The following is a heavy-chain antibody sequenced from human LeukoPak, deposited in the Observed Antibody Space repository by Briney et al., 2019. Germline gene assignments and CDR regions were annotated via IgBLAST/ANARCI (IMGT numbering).Heavy chain of an antibody. Sequence: GSLRLSCAASEISVGSNYMTWVRQAPGKGLEWVAYIQYDGSNQQYADSVKGRFSISRDRSKNIPYLQMNSLRAEDTAVYYCAKDRCSNGIGCLYYYMDVWGKGTTVTISS. CDR1: EISVGSNY. D-gene: IGHD2-8*01. V-gene: IGHV3-30*02. CDR3: AKDRCSNGIGCLYYYMDV. CDR2: IQYDGSNQ. J-gene: IGHJ6*03.